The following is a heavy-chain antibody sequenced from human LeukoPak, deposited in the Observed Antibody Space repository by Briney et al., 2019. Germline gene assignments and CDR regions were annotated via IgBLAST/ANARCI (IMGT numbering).Heavy chain of an antibody. CDR2: ISGSGGST. CDR3: ATAVQLERPHMDV. V-gene: IGHV3-23*01. Sequence: GGSLRLSCAASGFTFSSYAMSWVRQAPGKGLEWVSAISGSGGSTYYADSVKGRFTISRDNSKNTLYLQMNGLRAEDTAVYYCATAVQLERPHMDVWGKGTTVTVSS. CDR1: GFTFSSYA. J-gene: IGHJ6*03. D-gene: IGHD1-1*01.